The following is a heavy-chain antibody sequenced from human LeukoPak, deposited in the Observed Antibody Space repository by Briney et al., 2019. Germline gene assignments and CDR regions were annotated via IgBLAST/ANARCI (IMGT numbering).Heavy chain of an antibody. Sequence: GGSLRLSCAASGFTFSSYAISWVRQAPGKGLEWVSAISGSGGSTYYADSVKGRFTISRDNSKNTLYLQMNSLRAEDTAVYYCAKDLGYSSSRGYYYMDVWGKGTTVTVSS. J-gene: IGHJ6*03. V-gene: IGHV3-23*01. CDR2: ISGSGGST. D-gene: IGHD6-13*01. CDR1: GFTFSSYA. CDR3: AKDLGYSSSRGYYYMDV.